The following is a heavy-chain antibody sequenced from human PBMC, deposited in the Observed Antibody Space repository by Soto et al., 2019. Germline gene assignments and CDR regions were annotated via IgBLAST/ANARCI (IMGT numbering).Heavy chain of an antibody. J-gene: IGHJ6*03. CDR2: INSDGSVS. CDR3: ARGDCVGGSCYSLAGSFYYYMDV. Sequence: EVKLVESGGGLVQPGGSLRLSCAASGFTFSNYWMYWVRQAPGQGLVWVSRINSDGSVSSYADSVKGRLTISRDNVKNTLYLQMNSLRVEDTAVYYCARGDCVGGSCYSLAGSFYYYMDVWGKGTTVTVCS. V-gene: IGHV3-74*01. D-gene: IGHD2-15*01. CDR1: GFTFSNYW.